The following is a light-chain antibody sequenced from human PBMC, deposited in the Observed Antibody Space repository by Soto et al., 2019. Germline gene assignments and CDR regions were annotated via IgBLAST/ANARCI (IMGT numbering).Light chain of an antibody. Sequence: DTVMTQSPDSLAVSLGERATINCRSSRSILSTSNNKNYLSWYQQKPGQPPKLLVYWASTRESGVPDRFSGSGSGTDFTLTISSLQAEGVAVYYCQQYFNTPFTFGPGTKVEIK. CDR2: WAS. CDR1: RSILSTSNNKNY. J-gene: IGKJ3*01. CDR3: QQYFNTPFT. V-gene: IGKV4-1*01.